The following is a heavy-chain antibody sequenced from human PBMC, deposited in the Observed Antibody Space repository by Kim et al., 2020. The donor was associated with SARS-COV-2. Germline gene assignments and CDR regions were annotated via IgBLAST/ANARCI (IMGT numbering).Heavy chain of an antibody. CDR1: GYTFITYD. D-gene: IGHD6-13*01. CDR2: MNPNSGNT. V-gene: IGHV1-8*01. J-gene: IGHJ3*02. Sequence: ASVKVSCKASGYTFITYDIKWVRQATGQGLEWMGWMNPNSGNTGYAQKFQGRVSMTRNTSISTAYMELSSLRSEDTAVYYCAASGDSSSWFSYDAFDIWGQGTMVTVSS. CDR3: AASGDSSSWFSYDAFDI.